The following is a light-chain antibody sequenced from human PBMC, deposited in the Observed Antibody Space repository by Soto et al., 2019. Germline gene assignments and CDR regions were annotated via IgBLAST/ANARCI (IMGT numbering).Light chain of an antibody. CDR2: DAS. CDR3: QQYDKWPPT. J-gene: IGKJ1*01. Sequence: EIVLTQSPATLSLSPGESATLSCRATRSVSSYLAWYQQKPGQAPRLLIYDASTRATGIPVRFSGSGSGTEFTLTISSLQSEDFAVYYCQQYDKWPPTFGQGTKVDIK. V-gene: IGKV3-15*01. CDR1: RSVSSY.